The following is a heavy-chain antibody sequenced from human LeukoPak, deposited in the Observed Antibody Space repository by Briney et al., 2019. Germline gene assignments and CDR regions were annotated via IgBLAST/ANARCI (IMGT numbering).Heavy chain of an antibody. J-gene: IGHJ4*02. CDR3: ARDGYSSGWLDY. V-gene: IGHV3-21*01. CDR1: GFTFSSYS. CDR2: ISSSSSYI. Sequence: GGSLRLSCAASGFTFSSYSMNWVRQAPGKGLEWVSSISSSSSYIYYADSVKGRFTISRDNAKNSLYLQMNSLRAEDTAVYYCARDGYSSGWLDYWGQGTLVTVSS. D-gene: IGHD6-19*01.